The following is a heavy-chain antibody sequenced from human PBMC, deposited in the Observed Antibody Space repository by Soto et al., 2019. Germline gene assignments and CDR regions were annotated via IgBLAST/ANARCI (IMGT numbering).Heavy chain of an antibody. CDR2: IKQDGSEK. CDR1: GFTFSSYW. Sequence: GGSLRLSCAASGFTFSSYWMSWVRQAPGKGLEWVANIKQDGSEKYYVDSVKGRFTISRDNAKNSLYLQMNSLRAEDTAVYYCASSGYSYGTYYYYGMDVWGQGTTVTVSS. J-gene: IGHJ6*02. CDR3: ASSGYSYGTYYYYGMDV. V-gene: IGHV3-7*05. D-gene: IGHD5-18*01.